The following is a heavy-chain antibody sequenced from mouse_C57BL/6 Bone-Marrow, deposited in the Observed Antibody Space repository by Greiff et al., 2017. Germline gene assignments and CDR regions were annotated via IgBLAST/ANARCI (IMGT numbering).Heavy chain of an antibody. CDR1: GYTFTSYG. Sequence: QVQLKESGAELARPGASVKLSCKASGYTFTSYGISWVKQRTGQGLEWIGEIYPRSGNTYYNEKFKGKATLTADKSSSTAYMELRSLTSEDSAVYFCARRIYYLPDYWGQGTTLTGSS. J-gene: IGHJ2*01. D-gene: IGHD1-1*01. CDR3: ARRIYYLPDY. CDR2: IYPRSGNT. V-gene: IGHV1-81*01.